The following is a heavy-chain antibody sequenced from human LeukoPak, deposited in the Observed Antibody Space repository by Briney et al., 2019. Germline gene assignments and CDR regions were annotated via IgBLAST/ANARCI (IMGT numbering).Heavy chain of an antibody. Sequence: GGSLRLSCAASGFTFSNYWMSWVRQAPGKGLEWVANIKQDGSEKYYVDSVKGRFTISRDNAKNSLYLQMNSLRAEDTAVYYCARDGGSYPFDYWGQGTLVTVSS. CDR1: GFTFSNYW. CDR2: IKQDGSEK. CDR3: ARDGGSYPFDY. J-gene: IGHJ4*02. D-gene: IGHD1-26*01. V-gene: IGHV3-7*01.